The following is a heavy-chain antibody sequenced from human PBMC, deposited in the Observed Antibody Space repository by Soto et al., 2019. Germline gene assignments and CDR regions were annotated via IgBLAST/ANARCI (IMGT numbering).Heavy chain of an antibody. J-gene: IGHJ5*02. Sequence: ASVKVSCKASGGTFSSYAISWVRQAPGQGLEWMGGIIPIFGTANYAQKFQGRVTITADKSTSTAYMELSSLRSEDTAVYYCARKGVTRDSRFFDPWGQGPLGTVS. CDR2: IIPIFGTA. CDR1: GGTFSSYA. V-gene: IGHV1-69*06. CDR3: ARKGVTRDSRFFDP. D-gene: IGHD3-22*01.